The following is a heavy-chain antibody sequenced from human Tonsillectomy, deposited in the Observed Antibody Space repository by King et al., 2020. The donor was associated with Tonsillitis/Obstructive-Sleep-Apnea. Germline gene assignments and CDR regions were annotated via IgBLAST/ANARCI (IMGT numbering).Heavy chain of an antibody. J-gene: IGHJ4*02. Sequence: VQLVESGGGLVQPGGSLRLSCAGSGFTFTTYWMTWVRQAPGKGLEWVANIKRDGSEKNYVVSVKGRFTISRDNAKNSLYLQMNSLRAEDTAVYYCARDLSYCSGGSCYDRFDYWGQGTLVTVSS. D-gene: IGHD2-15*01. CDR3: ARDLSYCSGGSCYDRFDY. CDR2: IKRDGSEK. V-gene: IGHV3-7*01. CDR1: GFTFTTYW.